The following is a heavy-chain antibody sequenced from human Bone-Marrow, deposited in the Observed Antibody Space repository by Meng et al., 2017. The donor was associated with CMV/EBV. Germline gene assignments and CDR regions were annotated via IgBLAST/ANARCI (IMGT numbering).Heavy chain of an antibody. CDR3: AREWELSFDY. J-gene: IGHJ4*02. CDR1: GYTFTDYG. D-gene: IGHD1-26*01. Sequence: ASVKVSCKASGYTFTDYGISWVRQAPGQGLEWMGWISPYNDNTKYAQRFQGRVTMTTDTSTTTAYMELRSLRSDDTAVYYCAREWELSFDYWGQGTLVTVSS. V-gene: IGHV1-18*01. CDR2: ISPYNDNT.